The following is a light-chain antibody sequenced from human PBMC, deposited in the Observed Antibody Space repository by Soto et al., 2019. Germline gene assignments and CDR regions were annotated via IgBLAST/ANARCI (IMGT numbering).Light chain of an antibody. CDR3: QECFVPPWS. J-gene: IGKJ1*01. Sequence: DIQMTQSPSSLSASVGDRVTITCRASQNIRKYINWYQQKAGKAPKVLIYAASSLQSGVPSRFSGSGSGTEFTLSISSLQPEDFATYYCQECFVPPWSFGQGTRVEIK. V-gene: IGKV1-39*01. CDR2: AAS. CDR1: QNIRKY.